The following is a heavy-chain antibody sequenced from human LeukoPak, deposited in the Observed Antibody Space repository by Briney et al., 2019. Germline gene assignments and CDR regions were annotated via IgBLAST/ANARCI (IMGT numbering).Heavy chain of an antibody. J-gene: IGHJ5*02. CDR3: TTILGSSSWFNWFDP. CDR1: GFTFSNAW. D-gene: IGHD6-13*01. Sequence: GGSLRLSCAASGFTFSNAWMGWVRQAPGKGLEWVGRIKSKTDGGTTDYAAPVKGRFTISRDDSKNTLYLQMNSLKTEDTAVYYCTTILGSSSWFNWFDPWGQGTLVTVSS. CDR2: IKSKTDGGTT. V-gene: IGHV3-15*01.